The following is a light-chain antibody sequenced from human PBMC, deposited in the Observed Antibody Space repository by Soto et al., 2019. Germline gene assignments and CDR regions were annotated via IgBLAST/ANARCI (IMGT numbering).Light chain of an antibody. CDR1: QSLLSSSTKKNF. CDR2: WAS. Sequence: DIVMTQSPDSLAVSLGETATITCKSSQSLLSSSTKKNFLGWYQQRPGQPPKLLMSWASTRESGVPDRFNGSGSATDFTLTIASLQAEDVAVYYCHQSYSAPYTLGRGTKL. CDR3: HQSYSAPYT. J-gene: IGKJ2*01. V-gene: IGKV4-1*01.